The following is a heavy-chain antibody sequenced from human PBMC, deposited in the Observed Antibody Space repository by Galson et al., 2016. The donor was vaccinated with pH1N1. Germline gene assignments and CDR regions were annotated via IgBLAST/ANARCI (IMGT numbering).Heavy chain of an antibody. J-gene: IGHJ4*02. V-gene: IGHV3-11*06. Sequence: SCKASGDTFNYYTINWVRQAPGKGLEWVSYIRSSRRDANYADSVKGRFSISRDNAKNLLFLQMNSLRAEDTAVYYCARGGVSVAAVFDLWGQGALVTVSP. CDR2: IRSSRRDA. CDR3: ARGGVSVAAVFDL. CDR1: GDTFNYYT. D-gene: IGHD6-19*01.